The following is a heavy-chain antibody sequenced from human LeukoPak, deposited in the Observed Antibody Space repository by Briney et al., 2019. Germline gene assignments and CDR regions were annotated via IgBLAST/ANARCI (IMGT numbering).Heavy chain of an antibody. D-gene: IGHD6-6*01. Sequence: SETLSLTCTVSGGSISSGGYYWSWIRQPPGKGLEWIGYIYHSGSTYYNPSLKSRVTISVDRSKNQFSLKLSSVTAADTAVYYCARADEAAQGTWGQGTLVTVSS. CDR2: IYHSGST. V-gene: IGHV4-30-2*01. CDR3: ARADEAAQGT. J-gene: IGHJ5*02. CDR1: GGSISSGGYY.